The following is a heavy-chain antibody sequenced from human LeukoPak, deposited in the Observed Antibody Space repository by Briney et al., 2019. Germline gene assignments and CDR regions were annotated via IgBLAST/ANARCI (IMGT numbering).Heavy chain of an antibody. V-gene: IGHV3-23*01. CDR3: AELGITMIGGV. J-gene: IGHJ6*04. CDR1: GFTFSSYA. CDR2: VSGSGDST. D-gene: IGHD3-10*02. Sequence: PGGSLRLSCVASGFTFSSYAMSWVRQAPGKGLEWVSGVSGSGDSTYYADSVKGRFTISRDNSKNTLYLQMNSLRAEDTAVYYCAELGITMIGGVWGKGTTVTISS.